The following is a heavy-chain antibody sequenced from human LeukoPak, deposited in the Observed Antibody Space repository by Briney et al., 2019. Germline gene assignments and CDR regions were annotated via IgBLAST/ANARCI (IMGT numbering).Heavy chain of an antibody. J-gene: IGHJ6*02. CDR3: ARSQLQLDYYGMDV. D-gene: IGHD4-11*01. CDR2: INHSGST. Sequence: KPSETLSLTCAVYGGSFTGYYWSLVRQPPGTGLEWIGEINHSGSTNYNPSLKTRVTISVDTSKNQFSLKLSSMTAADPAVYYCARSQLQLDYYGMDVWGQGTTVTVSS. CDR1: GGSFTGYY. V-gene: IGHV4-34*01.